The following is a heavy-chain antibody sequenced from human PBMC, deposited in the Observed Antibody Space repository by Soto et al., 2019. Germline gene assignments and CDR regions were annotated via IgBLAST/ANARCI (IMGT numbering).Heavy chain of an antibody. CDR3: ARGSNVRFLEWLDEQDNWFDP. D-gene: IGHD3-3*01. Sequence: ASVKVSCKASGGTFSSYAISWVRQAPGQGLEWMGGIIPIFGTANYAQKLQGRVTITADESTSTAYMELSSLRSEDTAVYYCARGSNVRFLEWLDEQDNWFDPWGQGTLVTVS. CDR2: IIPIFGTA. CDR1: GGTFSSYA. J-gene: IGHJ5*02. V-gene: IGHV1-69*13.